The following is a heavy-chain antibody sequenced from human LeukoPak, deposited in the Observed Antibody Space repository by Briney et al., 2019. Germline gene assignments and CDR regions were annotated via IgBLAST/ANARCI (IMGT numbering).Heavy chain of an antibody. V-gene: IGHV3-9*01. CDR3: AREEQWLT. CDR2: ISWNSGSI. D-gene: IGHD6-19*01. J-gene: IGHJ4*02. CDR1: GFTFDDYA. Sequence: GRSLRLSCAASGFTFDDYAMHWVRQAPGKGLEWVSGISWNSGSIGYADSVKGRFTISRDNAKNSLYLQMNSLRAEDTAVYYCAREEQWLTWGQGTLVTVSS.